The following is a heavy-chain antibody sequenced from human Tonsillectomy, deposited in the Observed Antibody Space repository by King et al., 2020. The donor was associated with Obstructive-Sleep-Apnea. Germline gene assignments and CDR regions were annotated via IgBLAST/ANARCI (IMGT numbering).Heavy chain of an antibody. CDR3: ANDMEGSSGWESYFDY. J-gene: IGHJ4*02. V-gene: IGHV3-23*04. Sequence: VQLVESGGGLVQPGGSLRLSCAASGFTFSSYAMSWVRQAPGKGLEWVSAISGSGGSTYYADSVKGRFTISRDNSKNTLYLQMNSLRAEDTAVYYCANDMEGSSGWESYFDYWGQGTLVTVSS. CDR2: ISGSGGST. D-gene: IGHD6-19*01. CDR1: GFTFSSYA.